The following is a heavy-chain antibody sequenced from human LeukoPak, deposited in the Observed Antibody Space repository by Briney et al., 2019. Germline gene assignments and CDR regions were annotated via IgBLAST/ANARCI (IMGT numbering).Heavy chain of an antibody. V-gene: IGHV3-30-3*01. J-gene: IGHJ4*02. CDR2: ISYDGSNK. CDR1: GFTFSSYT. Sequence: GGSLRLSCAASGFTFSSYTLNWVRQAPGKGLEWVAVISYDGSNKYYADSVKGRFTISRDNSKNTLYLQMNSLRAEDTAVYYCARGITTPVPERIDYWGQGTLVTVSS. CDR3: ARGITTPVPERIDY. D-gene: IGHD1-1*01.